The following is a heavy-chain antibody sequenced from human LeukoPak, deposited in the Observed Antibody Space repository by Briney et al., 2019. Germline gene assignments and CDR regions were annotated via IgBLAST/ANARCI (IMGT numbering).Heavy chain of an antibody. D-gene: IGHD3-16*02. J-gene: IGHJ4*02. Sequence: GGSLRLSCAASGFTFSSYGMHWVRQAPGKGLEWVSAISGSGGSTYYADSVKGRFTISRDNSKNTLYLQMNSLRAEDTAVYYCAKDAGLGELSLYFDYWGQGTLVTVSS. V-gene: IGHV3-23*01. CDR1: GFTFSSYG. CDR3: AKDAGLGELSLYFDY. CDR2: ISGSGGST.